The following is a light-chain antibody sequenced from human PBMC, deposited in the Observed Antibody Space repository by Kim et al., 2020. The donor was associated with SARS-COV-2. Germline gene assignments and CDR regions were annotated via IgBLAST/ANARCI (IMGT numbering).Light chain of an antibody. CDR3: LLFYNGISV. CDR2: DTS. J-gene: IGLJ3*02. CDR1: PVTVTSRHY. V-gene: IGLV7-46*01. Sequence: PGGTVTPPCGSSPVTVTSRHYPYWFQQKPGQAPKTLIYDTSDRHSWTPARFSGSLLGDKAALILSGAQPEDEADYYCLLFYNGISVFGGGTKVTVL.